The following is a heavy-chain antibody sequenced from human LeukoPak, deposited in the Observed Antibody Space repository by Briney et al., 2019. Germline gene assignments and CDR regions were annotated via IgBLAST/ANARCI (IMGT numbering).Heavy chain of an antibody. CDR3: ARTSAAWFDP. J-gene: IGHJ5*02. D-gene: IGHD6-25*01. V-gene: IGHV3-53*01. CDR1: GFTVSSNY. Sequence: GGSLRLSCAASGFTVSSNYMSWVRQAPGKGLEWVSVIYSGGSTYYADSVKGRFTISRDNAKNSLYLQMNSLRAEDTAVYYCARTSAAWFDPWGQGTLVTVSS. CDR2: IYSGGST.